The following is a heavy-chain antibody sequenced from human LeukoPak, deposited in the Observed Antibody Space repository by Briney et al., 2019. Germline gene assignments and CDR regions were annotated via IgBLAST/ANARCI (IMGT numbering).Heavy chain of an antibody. CDR3: ARSHDHLWGNYPDY. Sequence: PSETLSLTCDVSGGSIDSTNWWNWVRQPPGKGLEWIGEIHRDGRINYNPSLKSRVTLSVDKSKNQFSLRLNSVTAADTAMYYCARSHDHLWGNYPDYWGQGTLVTVSS. CDR2: IHRDGRI. D-gene: IGHD3-16*02. J-gene: IGHJ4*02. CDR1: GGSIDSTNW. V-gene: IGHV4/OR15-8*01.